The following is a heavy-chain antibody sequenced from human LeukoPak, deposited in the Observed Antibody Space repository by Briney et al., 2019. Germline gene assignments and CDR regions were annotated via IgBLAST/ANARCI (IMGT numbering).Heavy chain of an antibody. Sequence: GGSLRLSCTTSGFIFSIYGMHWVRQAPGKGLEWVSYISRSGSTIYYADSLKGRFTISRDNAKNSLYLQMNSLRVEDMAVYYCARDFGYYYGSGSYYEIDYWGQGTLVTVSS. CDR1: GFIFSIYG. CDR3: ARDFGYYYGSGSYYEIDY. CDR2: ISRSGSTI. V-gene: IGHV3-48*04. J-gene: IGHJ4*02. D-gene: IGHD3-10*01.